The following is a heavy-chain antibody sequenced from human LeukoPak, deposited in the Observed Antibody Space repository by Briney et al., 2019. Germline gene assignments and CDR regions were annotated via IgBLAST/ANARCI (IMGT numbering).Heavy chain of an antibody. CDR2: ISGSGGST. D-gene: IGHD3-3*01. CDR3: APSGGYDFWSGYPHFDY. V-gene: IGHV3-23*01. CDR1: GFTFSSYA. Sequence: GSLRLSCAASGFTFSSYAMSWVRQAPGKGLEWVSAISGSGGSTYYADSVKGRFTISRDNSKNTLYLQMNSLRAEDTAVYYCAPSGGYDFWSGYPHFDYWGQGTLVTVSS. J-gene: IGHJ4*02.